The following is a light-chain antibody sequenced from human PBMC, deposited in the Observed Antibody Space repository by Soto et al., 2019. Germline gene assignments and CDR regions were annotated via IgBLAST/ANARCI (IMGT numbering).Light chain of an antibody. Sequence: EIVLTQSPGTLSLSPGERGTRSCRARQSVSINYLAWYKKKPGQATRVLSYSAFSRATGIPDRFSGSGSGTDCTLNISRLEPEDFVVYYCQYYGSAPWTFGQGTEVEIK. V-gene: IGKV3-20*01. CDR3: QYYGSAPWT. CDR1: QSVSINY. CDR2: SAF. J-gene: IGKJ1*01.